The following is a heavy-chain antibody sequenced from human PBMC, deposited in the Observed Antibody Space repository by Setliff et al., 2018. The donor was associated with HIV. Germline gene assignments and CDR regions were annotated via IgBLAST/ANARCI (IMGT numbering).Heavy chain of an antibody. CDR3: AGDSGYPSNWFDP. D-gene: IGHD3-22*01. CDR1: GVSIGGYY. CDR2: IYTSGST. Sequence: PSETLSLTCTVSGVSIGGYYWSWIRQPPGKGLEWIGYIYTSGSTSYNPSLKSRLTISVDTSTNQFSLKLTSVTAADTAMYFCAGDSGYPSNWFDPWGQGILVTVSS. V-gene: IGHV4-4*08. J-gene: IGHJ5*02.